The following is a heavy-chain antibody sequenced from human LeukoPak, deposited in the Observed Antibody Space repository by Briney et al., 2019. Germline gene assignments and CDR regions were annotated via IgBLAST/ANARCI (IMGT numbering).Heavy chain of an antibody. Sequence: VASVKVSCKASGYTFTSYYMHWVRQAPGQGLEWMGIINPSGGSTSYAQKFQGRVTMTRDTSTSTVYMELSSLRSEDTAVYYCARDPRCGGDCYLYRFDYWGQGTLVTVSS. J-gene: IGHJ4*02. CDR1: GYTFTSYY. CDR3: ARDPRCGGDCYLYRFDY. V-gene: IGHV1-46*01. CDR2: INPSGGST. D-gene: IGHD2-21*02.